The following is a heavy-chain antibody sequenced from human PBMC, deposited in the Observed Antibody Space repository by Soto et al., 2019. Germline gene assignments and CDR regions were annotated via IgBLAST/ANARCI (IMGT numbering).Heavy chain of an antibody. CDR2: ISFDGSNT. CDR3: GAGQFFSDY. V-gene: IGHV3-30*03. Sequence: QVQLVESGGGVVQPGRSLRLSCAASGFTFSSYGMHWVRQAPGKGLEWVARISFDGSNTYYADSVKGRFTISRDNSQNTLYLQMHSLRAEDTSLYYCGAGQFFSDYWGQGALVTVSS. J-gene: IGHJ4*02. CDR1: GFTFSSYG. D-gene: IGHD6-19*01.